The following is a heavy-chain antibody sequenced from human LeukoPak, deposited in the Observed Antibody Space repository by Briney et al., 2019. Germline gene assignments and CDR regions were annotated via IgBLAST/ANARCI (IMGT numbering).Heavy chain of an antibody. V-gene: IGHV3-9*01. CDR3: AKDIVGSAMTGIDY. J-gene: IGHJ4*02. D-gene: IGHD1-1*01. Sequence: GGSLRLSCAASGFAFDDYAMQWVRQAPGKGLEWVSGISWNSNTKGYADSVKGRFTISRDNARHSLYLQMDSLRPEDTALYYCAKDIVGSAMTGIDYWGQGTLVTVSS. CDR1: GFAFDDYA. CDR2: ISWNSNTK.